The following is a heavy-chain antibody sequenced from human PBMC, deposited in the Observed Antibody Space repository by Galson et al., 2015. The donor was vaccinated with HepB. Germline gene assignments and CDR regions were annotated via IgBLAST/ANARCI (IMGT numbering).Heavy chain of an antibody. CDR1: GFTFSGHW. V-gene: IGHV3-74*01. CDR3: VRWSDVWGQVTMILAYFDY. Sequence: SLRLSCAASGFTFSGHWMHWVRQAPGKGLVWVSRISTDGGITSYADPVKGRFTISRDNAKNMLYLQMTSLRAEDTAVYYCVRWSDVWGQVTMILAYFDYWGQGTLVTVSS. J-gene: IGHJ4*02. CDR2: ISTDGGIT. D-gene: IGHD3-22*01.